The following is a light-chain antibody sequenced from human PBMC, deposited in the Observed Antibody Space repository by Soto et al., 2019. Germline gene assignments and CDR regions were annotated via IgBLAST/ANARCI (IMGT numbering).Light chain of an antibody. CDR1: SSDVGAYKY. Sequence: QSVLTQPASVSGSPGQSITISCTGTSSDVGAYKYVSWYQQHPGKAPKLMIYEVSNRPSGVSNRFSGSKSGNTASVTISGLQAEDEADYYCCAYVGARTYVFGTGTKVTVL. J-gene: IGLJ1*01. CDR3: CAYVGARTYV. V-gene: IGLV2-14*01. CDR2: EVS.